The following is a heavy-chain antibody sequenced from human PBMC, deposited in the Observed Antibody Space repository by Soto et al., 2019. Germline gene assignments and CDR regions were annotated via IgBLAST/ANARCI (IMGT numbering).Heavy chain of an antibody. CDR1: GFTFSNAW. Sequence: EVQLVESGGGLVKPGGSLRLSCAASGFTFSNAWMNWVRQAPGKGLEWVGRIKSKTDGGTTDYAAPVKGRFTISRXXSTNKLYLQMNSLKTEDTAVYYCTTAIAVAGIFDYWGQGTLVTVSS. CDR2: IKSKTDGGTT. D-gene: IGHD6-19*01. CDR3: TTAIAVAGIFDY. J-gene: IGHJ4*02. V-gene: IGHV3-15*07.